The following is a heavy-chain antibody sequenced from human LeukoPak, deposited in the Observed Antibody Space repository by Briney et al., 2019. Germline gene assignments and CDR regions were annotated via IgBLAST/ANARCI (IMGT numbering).Heavy chain of an antibody. CDR1: GFTFSGYA. Sequence: GGSLRLSCAASGFTFSGYAMYWVRQAPGKGLEWVSSIEASGGATYYADSVRGRFTISRDNSKNTFYLQMNSLRAEDTALYYCAKGSGSGWYGWFAPWGQGTLVTVSS. V-gene: IGHV3-23*01. CDR3: AKGSGSGWYGWFAP. D-gene: IGHD6-19*01. CDR2: IEASGGAT. J-gene: IGHJ5*02.